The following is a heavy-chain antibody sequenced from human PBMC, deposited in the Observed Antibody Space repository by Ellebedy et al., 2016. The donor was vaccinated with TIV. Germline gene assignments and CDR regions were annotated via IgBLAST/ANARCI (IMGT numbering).Heavy chain of an antibody. CDR3: ARKFGSSSYSDY. J-gene: IGHJ4*02. CDR1: GFTFSSFS. V-gene: IGHV3-21*01. Sequence: GESLKISCAASGFTFSSFSMTWVRQAPGKGLEWVSYISGSSPTYIYYADSVKGRFTISRDNAKNSLYLQMNSLRAEDTAVYYCARKFGSSSYSDYWGQGTLVTVSS. CDR2: ISGSSPTYI. D-gene: IGHD6-6*01.